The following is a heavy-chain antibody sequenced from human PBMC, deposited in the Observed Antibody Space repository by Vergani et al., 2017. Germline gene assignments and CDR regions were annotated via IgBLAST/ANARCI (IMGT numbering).Heavy chain of an antibody. D-gene: IGHD2-2*01. Sequence: EVQLLESGGGLVQPGGSLRLSCAASGFTFSSYAMSWVRQAPGKGLEWVSAISGSGGSTYYAYSVKGRFNISRDNAKNTLYLQMNSLRAEDTAVYYCAKVGVPAALYYYYYYMDVWGKGTTVTVSS. CDR2: ISGSGGST. CDR1: GFTFSSYA. V-gene: IGHV3-23*01. CDR3: AKVGVPAALYYYYYYMDV. J-gene: IGHJ6*03.